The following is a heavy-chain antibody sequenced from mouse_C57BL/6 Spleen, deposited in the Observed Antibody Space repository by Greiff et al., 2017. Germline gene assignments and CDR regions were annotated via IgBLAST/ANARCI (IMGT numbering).Heavy chain of an antibody. Sequence: EVHLVASGGGLVKPGGSLKLSCAASGFTFSDYGMHWVRPAPEKGLEWVAYISRGSSTIYSADTVKGRFTISRDNAKNTLFLQMTSLRSEDTAMYYCARRGSRDYYAMDYGGQGTSVTVSS. D-gene: IGHD1-1*01. CDR3: ARRGSRDYYAMDY. J-gene: IGHJ4*01. CDR2: ISRGSSTI. V-gene: IGHV5-17*01. CDR1: GFTFSDYG.